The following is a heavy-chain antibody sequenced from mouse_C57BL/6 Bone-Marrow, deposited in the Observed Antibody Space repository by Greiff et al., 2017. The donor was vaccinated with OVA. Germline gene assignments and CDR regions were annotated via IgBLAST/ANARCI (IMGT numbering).Heavy chain of an antibody. CDR1: GFTFSSYA. V-gene: IGHV5-4*01. CDR2: ISDGGSYT. Sequence: EVKLVESGGGLVKPGGSLKLSCAASGFTFSSYAMSWVRQTPEKRLEWVATISDGGSYTYYPDNVKGRFTISRDNAKNNLYLQMSHLKSEDTAMYYCAREGLGRWAYWGQGTLVTVSA. J-gene: IGHJ3*01. D-gene: IGHD4-1*01. CDR3: AREGLGRWAY.